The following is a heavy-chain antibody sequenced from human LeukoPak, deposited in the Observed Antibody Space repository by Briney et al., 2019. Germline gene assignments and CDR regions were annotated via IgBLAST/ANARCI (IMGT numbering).Heavy chain of an antibody. Sequence: GGSLRLSCAASGFTFSSYWMTWVRQAPGKGLEWVANIKQDGSEKYYVDSVKGRFTISRDNAKNSLYLQMNSLRAEDTSVYYCARRSPLGAFDIWGQGTVVTVSS. V-gene: IGHV3-7*04. J-gene: IGHJ3*02. CDR1: GFTFSSYW. CDR3: ARRSPLGAFDI. CDR2: IKQDGSEK. D-gene: IGHD3-10*01.